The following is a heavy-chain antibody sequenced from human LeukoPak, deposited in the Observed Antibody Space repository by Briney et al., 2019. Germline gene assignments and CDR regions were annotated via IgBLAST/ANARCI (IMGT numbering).Heavy chain of an antibody. J-gene: IGHJ3*02. D-gene: IGHD1-26*01. CDR2: IYTSGST. CDR3: ARDRPVRGSRAPDAFDI. V-gene: IGHV4-4*07. Sequence: SETLSLTCTVSGGSISGYYWSWIRQPAGKGLEWIGRIYTSGSTNYNPSLKSRVTMSVDTSKNQFSLKLSSVTAVDTAVYYCARDRPVRGSRAPDAFDIWGQGTMVTVSS. CDR1: GGSISGYY.